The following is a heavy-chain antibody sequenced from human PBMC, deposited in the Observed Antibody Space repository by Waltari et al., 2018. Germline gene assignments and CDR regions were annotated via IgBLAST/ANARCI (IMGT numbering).Heavy chain of an antibody. J-gene: IGHJ4*02. V-gene: IGHV4-39*07. CDR1: GASISSNHHF. Sequence: HLQLQESGPGLVKPSETLSLTCSLSGASISSNHHFWGWIRQPPGKGLEWITTVYYTGNTYYNPSLQSRLTISVDTSKTQVSLKLNSVTAADTAVYYCASTVPAGGASFDYWGQGILVTVSS. CDR2: VYYTGNT. D-gene: IGHD1-26*01. CDR3: ASTVPAGGASFDY.